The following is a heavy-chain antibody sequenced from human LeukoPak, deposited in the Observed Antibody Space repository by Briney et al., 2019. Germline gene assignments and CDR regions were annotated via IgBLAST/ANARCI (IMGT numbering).Heavy chain of an antibody. Sequence: GASVTVSCKASGYTFTGYYMHWVRQAPGQGLEWMGWINPNSGGTNYAQEFQGRVTMTRDTSISTAYMELSRLRSDDTAVYYCARRFVARENWFDPWGQGTLVTVSS. V-gene: IGHV1-2*02. J-gene: IGHJ5*02. CDR3: ARRFVARENWFDP. CDR2: INPNSGGT. CDR1: GYTFTGYY. D-gene: IGHD2-15*01.